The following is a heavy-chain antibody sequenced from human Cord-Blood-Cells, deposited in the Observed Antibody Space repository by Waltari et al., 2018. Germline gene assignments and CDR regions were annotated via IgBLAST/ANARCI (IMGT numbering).Heavy chain of an antibody. CDR1: GYTFTGYY. J-gene: IGHJ4*02. D-gene: IGHD6-6*01. CDR2: INPNSGGT. V-gene: IGHV1-2*02. CDR3: ARDPRYVLGWYSSSYYFDY. Sequence: QVQLVQSGAEVKKPGASVKVSCKASGYTFTGYYMHWVRQAPGQGLEWMGWINPNSGGTNYAQKFQGRVTMTRDTSISTAYMELSRLRSDDTAVYYCARDPRYVLGWYSSSYYFDYWGQGTLVTVSS.